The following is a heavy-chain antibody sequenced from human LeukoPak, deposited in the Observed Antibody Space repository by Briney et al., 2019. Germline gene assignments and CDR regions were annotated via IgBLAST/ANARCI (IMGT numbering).Heavy chain of an antibody. J-gene: IGHJ4*02. CDR2: IGATGGST. Sequence: GRSLRPSCAPYGFAFSSYAMGWVRQAPGKGLEWVSGIGATGGSTYHADSVKGRFSISRDNSKNTLYLEVNSLRAEDTAVYYCAKELVYNAHYFDSWGQGTLVTVSS. CDR1: GFAFSSYA. CDR3: AKELVYNAHYFDS. V-gene: IGHV3-23*01. D-gene: IGHD5-24*01.